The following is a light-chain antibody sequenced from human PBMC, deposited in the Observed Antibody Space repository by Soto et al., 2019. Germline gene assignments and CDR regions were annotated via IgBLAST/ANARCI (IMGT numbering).Light chain of an antibody. Sequence: QSALTQPPSASGSPGQSVTISCTGTSSDAGGYNYVSWYQQHPGKAPKLMIHEVTKRPSGVPDRFSGSKSGNTASLTVSGLQAEDEADYYCSSYAGSNNLVFGGGTKLTVL. CDR2: EVT. CDR1: SSDAGGYNY. CDR3: SSYAGSNNLV. J-gene: IGLJ2*01. V-gene: IGLV2-8*01.